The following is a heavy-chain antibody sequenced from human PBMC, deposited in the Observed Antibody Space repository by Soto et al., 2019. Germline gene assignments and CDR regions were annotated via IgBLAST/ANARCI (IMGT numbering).Heavy chain of an antibody. CDR3: ASLGLDYDTSTAYYKVLHYYGVDV. J-gene: IGHJ6*02. D-gene: IGHD3-9*01. CDR2: IYPGYSDT. V-gene: IGHV5-51*03. Sequence: EVLLVQSGAEVTQPGESLKISCKGSGYSFIDYWIGWGRQVPGNCLEWMGVIYPGYSDTRYSPSLHGQVTISADTSTSSAYLQWSSLKASDTATYYCASLGLDYDTSTAYYKVLHYYGVDVWGRVPTVTVSS. CDR1: GYSFIDYW.